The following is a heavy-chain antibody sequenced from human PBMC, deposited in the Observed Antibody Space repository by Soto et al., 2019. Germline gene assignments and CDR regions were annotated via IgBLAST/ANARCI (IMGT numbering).Heavy chain of an antibody. J-gene: IGHJ4*02. V-gene: IGHV3-30-3*01. CDR3: ASGDSNPFDY. CDR2: ISYDGSNK. D-gene: IGHD4-4*01. Sequence: GGSLRLACAASGFTFSSYAMHWVRQAPGKGLEWVAVISYDGSNKYYADSMKGRFTISRDNSKNTLYLQMNSLRAEDTAVYYCASGDSNPFDYWGQGTLVTVSS. CDR1: GFTFSSYA.